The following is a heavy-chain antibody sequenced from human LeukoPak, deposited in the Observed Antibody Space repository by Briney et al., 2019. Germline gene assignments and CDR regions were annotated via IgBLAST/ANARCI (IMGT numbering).Heavy chain of an antibody. V-gene: IGHV4-34*01. Sequence: SETLSLTCAVYGGSFSGYYWSWIRQPPGKGLEWIGEINHSGSTNYNPSLKSRVTISVDTSKNQFSLKLSSVTAADTAVYYCARWINCSGGSCSYYFDYGGQGTLVTVSS. J-gene: IGHJ4*02. CDR3: ARWINCSGGSCSYYFDY. CDR1: GGSFSGYY. CDR2: INHSGST. D-gene: IGHD2-15*01.